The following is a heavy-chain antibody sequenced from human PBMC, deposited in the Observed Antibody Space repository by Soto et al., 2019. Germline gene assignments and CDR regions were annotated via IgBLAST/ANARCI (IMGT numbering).Heavy chain of an antibody. Sequence: QVQLVQSGAEVKKPGASVKVSCKVSGYTLTELSMHWVLQAPGKWLEWVVGFDLEDVETIYAQKFQGRFTMTEDTSTDTAYMELSSLRSEDTAVYYCATRAQRGSGSYHYYYYYGMDVWGQGTTVTVSS. CDR2: FDLEDVET. J-gene: IGHJ6*02. D-gene: IGHD3-10*01. CDR3: ATRAQRGSGSYHYYYYYGMDV. CDR1: GYTLTELS. V-gene: IGHV1-24*01.